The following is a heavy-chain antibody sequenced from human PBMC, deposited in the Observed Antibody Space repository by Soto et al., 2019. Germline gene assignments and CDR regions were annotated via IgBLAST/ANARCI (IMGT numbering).Heavy chain of an antibody. CDR3: ARGSPAPTYYFAS. CDR2: IIPIFGMT. Sequence: VQLVQSGAEVKKPGSSVKVSCKASGGTFSTNTISWVRQAPGRGLEWMGRIIPIFGMTKYAQNFQGRVTITADRSTSTAYMELSSLRSEDTAIYYCARGSPAPTYYFASWGQGTLVSVSS. D-gene: IGHD6-6*01. J-gene: IGHJ4*02. CDR1: GGTFSTNT. V-gene: IGHV1-69*02.